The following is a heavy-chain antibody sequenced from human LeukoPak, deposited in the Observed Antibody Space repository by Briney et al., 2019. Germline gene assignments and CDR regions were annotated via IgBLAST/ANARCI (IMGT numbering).Heavy chain of an antibody. D-gene: IGHD3-16*01. CDR2: AYYRSKWSI. CDR1: GDSVSSTSAA. J-gene: IGHJ4*02. CDR3: AGGFVGGGWHAY. Sequence: SQTLSLTCAISGDSVSSTSAAWNWLRQSPSRGLEWLGRAYYRSKWSIEYAPSVESRITINPDASKNQFSLQLVSVTPKDTAMYYCAGGFVGGGWHAYWGQGTLVTVSS. V-gene: IGHV6-1*01.